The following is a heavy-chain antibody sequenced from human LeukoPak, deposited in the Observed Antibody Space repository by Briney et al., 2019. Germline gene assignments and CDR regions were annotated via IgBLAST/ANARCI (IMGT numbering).Heavy chain of an antibody. Sequence: PSETLSLTCAVYGGSFSGYYWSWIRQPPGKGLEWIGEINHSGSTNYNPSLKSRVTISVDTSKNQFSLKLSSVTAADTAVYYCARVGGGYDSNGGYWGQGTLVTVSS. CDR1: GGSFSGYY. J-gene: IGHJ4*02. D-gene: IGHD5-12*01. CDR2: INHSGST. CDR3: ARVGGGYDSNGGY. V-gene: IGHV4-34*01.